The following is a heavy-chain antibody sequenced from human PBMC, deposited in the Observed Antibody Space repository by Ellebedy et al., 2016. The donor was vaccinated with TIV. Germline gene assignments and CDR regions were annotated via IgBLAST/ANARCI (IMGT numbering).Heavy chain of an antibody. J-gene: IGHJ4*02. Sequence: AASVKVSCKASGYTFTRYYFMHWVRQAPEQGLEWMGLINPGDGTTTYARKFQGRLTMTRDTSTSTFYMELGSLRSEDTAVYYCARGGRYSGSYNFDHWGQGSLVTVSS. V-gene: IGHV1-46*01. D-gene: IGHD1-26*01. CDR3: ARGGRYSGSYNFDH. CDR2: INPGDGTT. CDR1: GYTFTRYYF.